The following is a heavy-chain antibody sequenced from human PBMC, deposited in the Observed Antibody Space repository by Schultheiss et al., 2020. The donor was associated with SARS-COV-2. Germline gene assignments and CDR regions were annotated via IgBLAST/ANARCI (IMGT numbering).Heavy chain of an antibody. CDR2: ISSSGSTI. CDR1: GFTFSSYE. J-gene: IGHJ4*02. V-gene: IGHV3-48*03. D-gene: IGHD1-26*01. CDR3: AKFLVGATSLDY. Sequence: GGSLRLSCAASGFTFSSYEMNWVRQAPGKGLEWVSYISSSGSTIYYADSVKGRFTISRDNSKNTLYLQMNSLRAEDTAVYYCAKFLVGATSLDYWGQGTLVTVSS.